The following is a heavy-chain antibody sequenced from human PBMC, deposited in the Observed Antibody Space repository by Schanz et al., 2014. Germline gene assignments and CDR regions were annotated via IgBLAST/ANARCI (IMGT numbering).Heavy chain of an antibody. D-gene: IGHD6-25*01. CDR3: VKDLQREGRRHDHYYGMDV. Sequence: LVESGGGVVQPGRSLRLSCAASGFTFSSYGMHWVRQVPGKGLEWVAVVCYDGSKKYYADSVNCRFTTSRDNSKNTMYLQMNSLRAEDTAVYYCVKDLQREGRRHDHYYGMDVWGQGTTVTVSS. V-gene: IGHV3-33*06. J-gene: IGHJ6*02. CDR1: GFTFSSYG. CDR2: VCYDGSKK.